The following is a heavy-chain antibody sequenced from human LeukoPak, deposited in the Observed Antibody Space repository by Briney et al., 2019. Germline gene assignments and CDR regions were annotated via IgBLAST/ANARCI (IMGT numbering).Heavy chain of an antibody. V-gene: IGHV4-31*03. Sequence: SETLSLTCTVSGGSISSGGLYWSWIRQHPGKGLEWIGYIRDSGTTYYNPSLKSRVTISLGTSKNQFSLNLSSVTAADTAVYYCARGPDSSGAGHVSVAFDIWGQGTMVTVSS. CDR1: GGSISSGGLY. CDR2: IRDSGTT. D-gene: IGHD3-22*01. J-gene: IGHJ3*02. CDR3: ARGPDSSGAGHVSVAFDI.